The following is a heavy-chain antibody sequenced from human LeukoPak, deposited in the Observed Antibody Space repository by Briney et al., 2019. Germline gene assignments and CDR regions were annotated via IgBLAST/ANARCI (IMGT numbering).Heavy chain of an antibody. J-gene: IGHJ4*02. CDR3: ARGRGGYRN. CDR1: GGSFSGYY. V-gene: IGHV4-34*01. Sequence: SETLSLTCAVYGGSFSGYYWSWIRQPPGKGLEWIGEINHSRSTNYNPSLKSRVTISVDTSKNQFSLKLSSVTAADTAVYYCARGRGGYRNWGQGTLVTVSS. D-gene: IGHD5-24*01. CDR2: INHSRST.